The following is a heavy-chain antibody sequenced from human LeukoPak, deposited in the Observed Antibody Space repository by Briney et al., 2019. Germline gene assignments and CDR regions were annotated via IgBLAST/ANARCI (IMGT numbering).Heavy chain of an antibody. D-gene: IGHD6-13*01. V-gene: IGHV4-34*01. CDR1: GGSFSGYY. Sequence: PSETLSLTCAVYGGSFSGYYWSWIRQPPGKGLEWIGSIYYGGSTHYTPSLKSRVTISVDTSRNQFSLKVSSVTAADTAVYYCARQEYSSSSFDYWGQGTLVTVSS. CDR3: ARQEYSSSSFDY. J-gene: IGHJ4*02. CDR2: IYYGGST.